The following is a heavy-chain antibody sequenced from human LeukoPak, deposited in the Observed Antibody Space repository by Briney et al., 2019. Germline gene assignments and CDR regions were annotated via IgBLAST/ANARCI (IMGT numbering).Heavy chain of an antibody. CDR3: VRQYGNGWSYYYGMDV. Sequence: SQTLSLTCAISGDSVSSNSAAWHWIRQSPSRGLEWLGRTYYRSKWYNDYEVSVKSRITINPDTSKNQFSLQLNSVTPEDTAVYYCVRQYGNGWSYYYGMDVWGQGTTVTVSS. J-gene: IGHJ6*02. CDR1: GDSVSSNSAA. CDR2: TYYRSKWYN. V-gene: IGHV6-1*01. D-gene: IGHD6-19*01.